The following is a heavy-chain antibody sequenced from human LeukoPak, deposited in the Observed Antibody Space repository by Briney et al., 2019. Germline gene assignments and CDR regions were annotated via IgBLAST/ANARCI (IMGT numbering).Heavy chain of an antibody. V-gene: IGHV3-7*01. CDR1: GFTFSRSW. Sequence: PGGSLRLSCAGSGFTFSRSWMTWVRQAAGKGLEWVASINQDGSVEHYMDSVKGRFTISRDNAENSLYLQMNSLRAEDTAVYYCAKLLGDVTTFDYWGQGTLVTVSS. CDR2: INQDGSVE. CDR3: AKLLGDVTTFDY. D-gene: IGHD4-11*01. J-gene: IGHJ4*02.